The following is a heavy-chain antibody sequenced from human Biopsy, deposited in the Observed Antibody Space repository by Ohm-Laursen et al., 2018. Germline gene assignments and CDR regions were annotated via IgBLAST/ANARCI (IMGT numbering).Heavy chain of an antibody. J-gene: IGHJ4*02. Sequence: TLSLTCAVSGVSINGGRYYWNWIRHHPWKGLEWIGNIFYSANTYYNPSLKSRVTISVDTSKNQFSLKLSSVTAADMAVYYCARLGSGDYFPTFFDFWGQGALVTVSS. V-gene: IGHV4-31*11. CDR2: IFYSANT. D-gene: IGHD5-12*01. CDR3: ARLGSGDYFPTFFDF. CDR1: GVSINGGRYY.